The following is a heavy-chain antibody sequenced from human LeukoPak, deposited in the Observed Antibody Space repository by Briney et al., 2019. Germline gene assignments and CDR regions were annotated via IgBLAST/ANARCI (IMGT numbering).Heavy chain of an antibody. V-gene: IGHV4-4*07. CDR3: ARQIASAGTAGFDF. CDR1: GGSISSYY. D-gene: IGHD6-13*01. Sequence: SETLSLTCTVSGGSISSYYWSWIRQPAGKGLEWIGRNYSTGSTNYNPSLKSRVTMSVDTTKNQFSLRLRSVTAADTAVYYCARQIASAGTAGFDFWGQGALVTVSS. CDR2: NYSTGST. J-gene: IGHJ4*02.